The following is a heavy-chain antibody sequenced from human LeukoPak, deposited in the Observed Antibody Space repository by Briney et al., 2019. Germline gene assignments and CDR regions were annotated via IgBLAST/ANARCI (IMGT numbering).Heavy chain of an antibody. V-gene: IGHV4-59*08. J-gene: IGHJ3*02. CDR1: GGSISSYY. CDR3: ARQGSGGRAFDI. CDR2: IYSSGST. Sequence: SETLSLTCIVSGGSISSYYWSWIRQPPGKGLEWIGYIYSSGSTNSNPSLKSRVTISVDTSKSQFSLKVTSVTAADTAVYYCARQGSGGRAFDIWGQGTMVTVSS. D-gene: IGHD1-26*01.